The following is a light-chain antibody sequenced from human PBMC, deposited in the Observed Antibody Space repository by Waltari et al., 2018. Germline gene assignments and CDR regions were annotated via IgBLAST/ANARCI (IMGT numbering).Light chain of an antibody. CDR1: QFILYESDNKNY. Sequence: DIVMTQSPDSLTVSLGERAAINCRSSQFILYESDNKNYLGWYQQKPGQSPKRLIAGASTRESVVPHRFSGSGCGTDFTLTISSLQAEDVAVYYCQQYYSFPFTFGQGTKLE. CDR3: QQYYSFPFT. V-gene: IGKV4-1*01. J-gene: IGKJ2*01. CDR2: GAS.